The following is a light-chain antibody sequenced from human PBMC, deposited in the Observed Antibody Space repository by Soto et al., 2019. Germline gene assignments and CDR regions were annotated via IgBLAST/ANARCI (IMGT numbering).Light chain of an antibody. Sequence: QSALTQPASVSGSPGQSITISCTGTSSNVGSYKLVSWYQQHPGKAPKLMIFEVNKRPSGVSNRFSGSKSGNTASLTISGLQVEDEADYYCCSSGGSPTDVFGTGTKLTVL. CDR2: EVN. CDR1: SSNVGSYKL. CDR3: CSSGGSPTDV. J-gene: IGLJ1*01. V-gene: IGLV2-23*02.